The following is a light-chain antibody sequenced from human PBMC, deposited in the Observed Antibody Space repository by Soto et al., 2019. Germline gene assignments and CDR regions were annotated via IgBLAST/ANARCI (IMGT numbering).Light chain of an antibody. V-gene: IGKV1-5*01. CDR3: QQYNSMWT. Sequence: DIQMTQSPSTLSASVGDRVTITCRASQSISSWLAWYQQKPGKAPKLLIYDASILESGVPSRFRGSGSGTEFTLTISSLQPDDFATYYCQQYNSMWTFGQGTKVQIK. CDR2: DAS. J-gene: IGKJ1*01. CDR1: QSISSW.